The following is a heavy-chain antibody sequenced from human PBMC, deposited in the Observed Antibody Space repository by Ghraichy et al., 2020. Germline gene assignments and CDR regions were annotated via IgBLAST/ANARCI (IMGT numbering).Heavy chain of an antibody. D-gene: IGHD6-13*01. V-gene: IGHV4-59*01. CDR1: GASISSYY. CDR2: IFYSGTT. CDR3: ARGYSSSWFGGRWFDP. J-gene: IGHJ5*02. Sequence: SQTLSLTCTVSGASISSYYWSWIRQAPGKGLEWIAYIFYSGTTDYNPSLQSRVTISVDTSKNQLSLKLTSVTAADTAVYYCARGYSSSWFGGRWFDPWGQGALVTVSS.